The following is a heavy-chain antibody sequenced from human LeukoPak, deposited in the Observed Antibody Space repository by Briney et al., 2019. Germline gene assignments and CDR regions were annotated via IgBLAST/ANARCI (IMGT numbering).Heavy chain of an antibody. CDR2: FDPEDGET. Sequence: LRASVKVSCKVSGYTLTELSMHWVRQAPGKGLEWMGGFDPEDGETIYAQKFQGRVTMTEDTSTDTAYMELGSLRSEDTAVYYCATPREGTAPPIFDYWGQGTLVTVSS. CDR3: ATPREGTAPPIFDY. D-gene: IGHD5-18*01. CDR1: GYTLTELS. V-gene: IGHV1-24*01. J-gene: IGHJ4*02.